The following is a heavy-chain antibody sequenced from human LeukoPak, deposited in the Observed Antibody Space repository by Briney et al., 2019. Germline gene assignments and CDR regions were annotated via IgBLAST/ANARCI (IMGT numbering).Heavy chain of an antibody. CDR3: ARGAAGPYYYYMDV. J-gene: IGHJ6*03. Sequence: SETLSLTCAVYGGSFSGYYWSWIRQPPGKGLEWIGEINHSGSTNYNPSLKSRVTISVDTSKNQFSLKLSSVTAADTAVYYCARGAAGPYYYYMDVWGKGTTVTVSS. D-gene: IGHD6-13*01. CDR2: INHSGST. V-gene: IGHV4-34*01. CDR1: GGSFSGYY.